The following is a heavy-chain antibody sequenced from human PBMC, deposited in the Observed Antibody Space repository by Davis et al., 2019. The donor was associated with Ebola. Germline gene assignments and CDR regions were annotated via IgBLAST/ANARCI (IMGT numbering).Heavy chain of an antibody. CDR1: GYTFTSYD. V-gene: IGHV1-8*01. Sequence: ASVQVSCKASGYTFTSYDINWVRQPTGQGLEWMGWMNPNSGNTGYAQKFQGRVTMTRNTSISTAYMELSSLRSEDTAVYYCARSDYIWGSYRQFDYWGQGTLVTVSS. D-gene: IGHD3-16*02. CDR2: MNPNSGNT. CDR3: ARSDYIWGSYRQFDY. J-gene: IGHJ4*02.